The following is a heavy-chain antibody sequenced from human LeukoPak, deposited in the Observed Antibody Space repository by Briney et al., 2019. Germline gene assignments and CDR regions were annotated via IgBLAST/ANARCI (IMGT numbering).Heavy chain of an antibody. CDR3: ARLTRRSGNYFEN. D-gene: IGHD1-1*01. CDR1: GGSFSGYH. CDR2: INHSGST. V-gene: IGHV4-34*01. J-gene: IGHJ4*02. Sequence: PSETLSLTCAVYGGSFSGYHWNWIRQPPGKGLEWIGDINHSGSTNYNPSLKSRVTISVDTSKSQFSLKLSSVTAADTAVYYCARLTRRSGNYFENWGQGTLVTVSS.